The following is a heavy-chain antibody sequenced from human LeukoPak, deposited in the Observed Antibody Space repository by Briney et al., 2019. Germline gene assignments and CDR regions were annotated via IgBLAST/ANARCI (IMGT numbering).Heavy chain of an antibody. Sequence: ASVKVSCKASGYTLTSYDINWVRQATGQGLEWMGWMNPNSGNTGYAQKFQGRVTMTRNTSISTAYMELSSLRSEDTAVYYCARGTEASITIFGEVKTGSWFDPWGQGTLVTVSS. J-gene: IGHJ5*02. CDR3: ARGTEASITIFGEVKTGSWFDP. D-gene: IGHD3-3*01. CDR2: MNPNSGNT. CDR1: GYTLTSYD. V-gene: IGHV1-8*01.